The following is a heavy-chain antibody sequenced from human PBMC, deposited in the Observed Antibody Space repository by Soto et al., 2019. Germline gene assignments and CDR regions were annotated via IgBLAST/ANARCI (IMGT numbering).Heavy chain of an antibody. CDR3: ARQGYCGSTSCYSLDY. V-gene: IGHV4-39*01. J-gene: IGHJ4*02. CDR1: GDSISSSDYY. Sequence: QLQLQESGPGLVKPSETLSLTCTVSGDSISSSDYYWGWIRQPPGKGLEWIGSISYSGSTYYNPSLTSRVTISVDTSKNQLSLKLNSVTAADTAVYYCARQGYCGSTSCYSLDYWGQGTLVTVSS. CDR2: ISYSGST. D-gene: IGHD2-2*01.